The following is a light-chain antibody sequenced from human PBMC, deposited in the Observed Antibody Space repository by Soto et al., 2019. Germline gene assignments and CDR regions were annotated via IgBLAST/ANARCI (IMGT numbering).Light chain of an antibody. Sequence: DIQMTPSPSSLSASVGDRVTITCRASQGISNYLVWYQQKPGKVPKLLIYAASTLQSGVPSRFSGSGSGTDFTLTISSLQPQDVATYYCQNYKGAPWTFGQGTKVEIK. J-gene: IGKJ1*01. CDR2: AAS. CDR1: QGISNY. CDR3: QNYKGAPWT. V-gene: IGKV1-27*01.